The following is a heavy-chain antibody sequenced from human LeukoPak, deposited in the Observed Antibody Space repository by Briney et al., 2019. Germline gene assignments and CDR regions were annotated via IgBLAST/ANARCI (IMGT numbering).Heavy chain of an antibody. CDR1: GFTFSSYS. CDR2: ISSSSSYI. CDR3: ARDTDYDYGDYGSHFDY. J-gene: IGHJ4*02. V-gene: IGHV3-21*01. Sequence: GGSLRLSCAASGFTFSSYSMNWVRRAPGKGLEWVSSISSSSSYIYYADSVKGRFTISRDNAKNSLYLQMNSLRAEDTAVYYCARDTDYDYGDYGSHFDYWGQGTLVTVSS. D-gene: IGHD4-17*01.